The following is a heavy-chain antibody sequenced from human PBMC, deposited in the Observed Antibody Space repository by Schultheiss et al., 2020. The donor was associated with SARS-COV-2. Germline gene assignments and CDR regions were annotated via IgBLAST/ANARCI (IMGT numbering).Heavy chain of an antibody. Sequence: GESLKISCKGSGYSFTSYWISWVRQMPGKGLEWMGRIDPSDSYTNYSPSFQGHVTISADKSISTAYLQWSSLKASDTAMYYCARQIRGCSSTSCYVFWGQGTLVTVSS. D-gene: IGHD2-2*01. CDR3: ARQIRGCSSTSCYVF. J-gene: IGHJ4*02. CDR2: IDPSDSYT. V-gene: IGHV5-10-1*01. CDR1: GYSFTSYW.